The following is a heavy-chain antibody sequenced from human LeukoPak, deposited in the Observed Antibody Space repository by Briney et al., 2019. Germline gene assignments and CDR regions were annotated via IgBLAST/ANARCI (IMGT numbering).Heavy chain of an antibody. CDR1: GGSFSGYY. Sequence: SETLSLTCAVYGGSFSGYYWSWIRQPPGKGLEWIGEINHSGSTNYNPSLRSRVTISVDTSKNQFSLKLSSVTAADTAVYYCARATAIAAAGEYWGQGTLVTVSS. CDR2: INHSGST. CDR3: ARATAIAAAGEY. D-gene: IGHD6-13*01. V-gene: IGHV4-34*01. J-gene: IGHJ4*02.